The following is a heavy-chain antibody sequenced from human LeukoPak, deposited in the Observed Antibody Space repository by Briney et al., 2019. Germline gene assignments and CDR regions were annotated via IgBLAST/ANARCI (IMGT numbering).Heavy chain of an antibody. V-gene: IGHV3-21*01. CDR2: ISSSSSYI. CDR1: GFTVSSNS. J-gene: IGHJ4*02. CDR3: ARDLYSSGWYVFDY. D-gene: IGHD6-19*01. Sequence: GGSLRLSCTVSGFTVSSNSMSWVRQAPGKGLEWVSSISSSSSYIYYADSVKGRFTISRDNAKNSLYLQMNSLRAEDTAVYYCARDLYSSGWYVFDYWGQGTLVTVSS.